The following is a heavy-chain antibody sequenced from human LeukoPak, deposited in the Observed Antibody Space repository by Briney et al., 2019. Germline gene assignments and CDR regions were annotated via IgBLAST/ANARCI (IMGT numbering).Heavy chain of an antibody. J-gene: IGHJ4*02. CDR3: AKSGFDVWGSYRYDPLFDY. D-gene: IGHD3-16*02. Sequence: TGGSLRLSCAASGFTFSSYSMNWVRQAPGKGLEWVSSISSSSSYIYYADSVKGRFTISRDNAKNSLYLQMNSLRAEDTAVYYCAKSGFDVWGSYRYDPLFDYWGQGTLVTVSS. CDR1: GFTFSSYS. V-gene: IGHV3-21*01. CDR2: ISSSSSYI.